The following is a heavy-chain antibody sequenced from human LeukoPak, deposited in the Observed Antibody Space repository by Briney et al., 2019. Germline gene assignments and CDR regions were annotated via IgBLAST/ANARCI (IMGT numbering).Heavy chain of an antibody. CDR1: GYSISSGYY. Sequence: SETMSPACAVSGYSISSGYYWGWIRQPPGKGLEWIGSIYHSGSTYYNPSLKSRVTISVDTSKNQFSLKLSSVTAADTAVYYCARGMRGYSGYFYNYYMDVWGKGTSPTVSS. CDR3: ARGMRGYSGYFYNYYMDV. CDR2: IYHSGST. V-gene: IGHV4-38-2*01. J-gene: IGHJ6*03. D-gene: IGHD5-12*01.